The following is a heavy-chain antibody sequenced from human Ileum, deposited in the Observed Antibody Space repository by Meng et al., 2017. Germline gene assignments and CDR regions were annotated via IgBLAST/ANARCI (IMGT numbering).Heavy chain of an antibody. J-gene: IGHJ4*02. CDR1: GFTFSSYA. D-gene: IGHD3-22*01. CDR3: ARDTKNYYDSSGYPGPLDY. Sequence: QVQLVESGGGVVQPGRSLRLFCAASGFTFSSYAMHWVRQAPGKGLEWVAVISYDGSNKYYADSVKGRFTISRDNSKNTLYLQMNSLRAEDTAVYYCARDTKNYYDSSGYPGPLDYWGQGTLVTVSS. CDR2: ISYDGSNK. V-gene: IGHV3-30-3*01.